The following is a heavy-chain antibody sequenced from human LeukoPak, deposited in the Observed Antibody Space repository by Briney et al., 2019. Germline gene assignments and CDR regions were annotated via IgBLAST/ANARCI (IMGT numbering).Heavy chain of an antibody. J-gene: IGHJ5*02. CDR2: THYRGDI. Sequence: SETLSLTCSVSGASVSSDYWNWIRQSPGRGLEWIGYTHYRGDINYNPSLKSRLTMSVDASSNQVSLKLSSVTAADTAVYYCARVAWASNNWFDPWGQGTLVTVSS. D-gene: IGHD1-26*01. V-gene: IGHV4-59*02. CDR1: GASVSSDY. CDR3: ARVAWASNNWFDP.